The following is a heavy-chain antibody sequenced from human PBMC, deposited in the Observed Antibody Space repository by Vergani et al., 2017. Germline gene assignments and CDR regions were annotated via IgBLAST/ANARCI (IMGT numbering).Heavy chain of an antibody. CDR2: IYPGDSDT. CDR3: ARQLGTRSYYDILTGPIVVFAY. D-gene: IGHD3-9*01. CDR1: GYSFTSYW. V-gene: IGHV5-51*01. Sequence: EVQLVQSGAEVKKPGESLKISCKGSGYSFTSYWIGWVRQMPGKGLEWMGIIYPGDSDTRYSPSFQGQVTISADKSISTAYLQWSSLKASDTAMYYCARQLGTRSYYDILTGPIVVFAYWGQGTLVTVSS. J-gene: IGHJ4*02.